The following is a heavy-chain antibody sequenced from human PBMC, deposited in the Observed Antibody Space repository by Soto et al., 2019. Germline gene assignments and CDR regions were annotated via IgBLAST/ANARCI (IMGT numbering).Heavy chain of an antibody. CDR3: ARDPRGIRGYFDY. D-gene: IGHD3-16*01. CDR2: IYYSGST. V-gene: IGHV4-31*03. J-gene: IGHJ4*02. CDR1: GGSISSGGYY. Sequence: PSETLSLTCTVSGGSISSGGYYWSWIRQHPGKGLEWIGYIYYSGSTYYNPSLKSRVTISVDTSKNQFSLKLSSVTAADTAVYYCARDPRGIRGYFDYWGQGTLVTVSS.